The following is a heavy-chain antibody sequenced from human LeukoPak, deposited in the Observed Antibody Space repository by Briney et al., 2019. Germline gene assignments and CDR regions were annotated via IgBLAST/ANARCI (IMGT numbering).Heavy chain of an antibody. J-gene: IGHJ4*02. CDR1: GGTFSSYA. CDR2: IIPILGIA. D-gene: IGHD2-2*01. CDR3: ARGAYCSSTSCPLYYFDY. Sequence: VASVKVSCKASGGTFSSYAISWVRQAPGQGLEWMGRIIPILGIANYAQKFQGRVTITADKSTSTAYMELSSLRSEDTAVYYCARGAYCSSTSCPLYYFDYWGQGTLVTVSS. V-gene: IGHV1-69*04.